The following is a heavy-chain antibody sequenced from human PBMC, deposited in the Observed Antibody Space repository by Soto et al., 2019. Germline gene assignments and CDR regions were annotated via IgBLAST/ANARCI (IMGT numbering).Heavy chain of an antibody. CDR1: GFTFSSYG. J-gene: IGHJ6*02. V-gene: IGHV3-33*01. Sequence: GGSLRLSCAASGFTFSSYGMHWVRQAPGKGLEWVAVIWYDGSNKYYADSVKGRFTISRDNSKNTLYLQMNSLRAEDTAVYYCARDRYYGSGSLYYYYGMDVWGQGTTVTVSS. CDR2: IWYDGSNK. CDR3: ARDRYYGSGSLYYYYGMDV. D-gene: IGHD3-10*01.